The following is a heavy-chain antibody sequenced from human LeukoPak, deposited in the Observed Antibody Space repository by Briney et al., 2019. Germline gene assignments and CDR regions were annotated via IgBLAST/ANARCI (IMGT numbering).Heavy chain of an antibody. D-gene: IGHD1-20*01. CDR1: ASGVAFTSHS. J-gene: IGHJ4*02. CDR2: IHSSGDYI. CDR3: AREYNSRATFDY. Sequence: GGSLRLSCAASASGVAFTSHSMNWVRQAPGKGLEWISYIHSSGDYIFYTDSVKGRFTVSRDNARNSLYLQMNSLRAEDKAIYYCAREYNSRATFDYWGQGTGVPVSS. V-gene: IGHV3-21*05.